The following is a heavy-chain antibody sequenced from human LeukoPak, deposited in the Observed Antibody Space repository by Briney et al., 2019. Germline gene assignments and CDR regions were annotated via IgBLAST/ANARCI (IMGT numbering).Heavy chain of an antibody. CDR2: ISGSGGST. J-gene: IGHJ4*02. CDR1: GFTFSSYA. V-gene: IGHV3-23*01. D-gene: IGHD3-3*01. CDR3: AKESLRFLEWLPASFDY. Sequence: GGSLRLSCAASGFTFSSYAMSWVRQAPGKGLEWVSAISGSGGSTYYADSVKGRFTISRDNSKNTLYLQMNSLRAEDTAVYYCAKESLRFLEWLPASFDYWGQGTLVTVSS.